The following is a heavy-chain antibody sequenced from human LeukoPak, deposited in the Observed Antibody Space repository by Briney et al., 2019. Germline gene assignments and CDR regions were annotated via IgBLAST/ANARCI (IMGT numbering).Heavy chain of an antibody. CDR1: GFTFSSYV. CDR2: ISDNGGTR. Sequence: GGSLRLSCAASGFTFSSYVMNWVRQAPGKGLEWVSSISDNGGTRYYADSVKGRFTISRDNSDNTVYLQMNSLRAEDTAIYYCAKAPAPYYYYYGMDVWGQGTAVTVSS. V-gene: IGHV3-23*01. CDR3: AKAPAPYYYYYGMDV. J-gene: IGHJ6*02.